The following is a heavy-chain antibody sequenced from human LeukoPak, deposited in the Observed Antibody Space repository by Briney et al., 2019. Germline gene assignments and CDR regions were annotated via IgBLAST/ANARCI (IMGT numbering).Heavy chain of an antibody. J-gene: IGHJ4*02. CDR2: INSDGSGT. CDR1: GFTFSNYW. CDR3: ARGLAMVRGVYFDY. D-gene: IGHD3-10*01. Sequence: PGGSLRLSCAASGFTFSNYWMHWVRQAPGKGLVWVSRINSDGSGTSYADSVKGRFTISRDNSKNTLYLQMNSLRAEDTAVYYCARGLAMVRGVYFDYWGQGTLVTVSS. V-gene: IGHV3-74*01.